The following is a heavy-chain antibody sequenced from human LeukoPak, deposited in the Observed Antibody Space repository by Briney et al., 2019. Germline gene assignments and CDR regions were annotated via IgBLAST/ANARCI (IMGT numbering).Heavy chain of an antibody. CDR3: ARGWITDFWSGYQPNDAFDL. D-gene: IGHD3-3*01. V-gene: IGHV4-59*01. Sequence: SETLSLTCTVSGGSISSYYWSWIRQPPGKGLEWIGYIYYSGSTNYNPSLKSRVTISVDTSKNQFSLKLSSVTAADTAVYYCARGWITDFWSGYQPNDAFDLWGQGTMVTVSS. CDR1: GGSISSYY. J-gene: IGHJ3*01. CDR2: IYYSGST.